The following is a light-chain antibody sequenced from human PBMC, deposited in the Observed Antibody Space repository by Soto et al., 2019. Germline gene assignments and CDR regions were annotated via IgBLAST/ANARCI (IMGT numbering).Light chain of an antibody. J-gene: IGLJ1*01. Sequence: SALTQAASLSGSPGQSIPISCTGTSSDVGSYNLVSWYQQHPGKAPKLMIYEVSKRPSGVSNRFSGSKSGNTASLTISGLQAEDEADYYCCSYAGSSTYVFGTGTKFTVL. CDR1: SSDVGSYNL. V-gene: IGLV2-23*02. CDR3: CSYAGSSTYV. CDR2: EVS.